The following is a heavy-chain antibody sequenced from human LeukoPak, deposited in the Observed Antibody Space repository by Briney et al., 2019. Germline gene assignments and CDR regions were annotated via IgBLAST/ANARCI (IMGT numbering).Heavy chain of an antibody. J-gene: IGHJ6*02. D-gene: IGHD4-17*01. Sequence: SETLSLTCAVYGGSFSGYYWSWIRQPPGKGLEWIGEINHSGSTNYNPSLKSRVTISVDTSKNQFSLKLSSVTAADTAVYYCARTTVTTPHGMDVWGQGTTVTVSS. CDR3: ARTTVTTPHGMDV. CDR1: GGSFSGYY. CDR2: INHSGST. V-gene: IGHV4-34*01.